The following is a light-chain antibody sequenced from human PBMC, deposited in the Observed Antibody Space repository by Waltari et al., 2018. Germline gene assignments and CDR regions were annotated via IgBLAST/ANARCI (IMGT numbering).Light chain of an antibody. CDR3: QVWDPNSDHLVV. CDR2: YDS. V-gene: IGLV3-21*04. CDR1: DIGRTN. Sequence: SYVLTQAPSVSVAPGQTATITCGGNDIGRTNVHWYQQKPGQAPIVVIYYDSDRPSGIPERFSGSNSENTATLTISRVEAGDEADYCCQVWDPNSDHLVVFGGGTKLTVL. J-gene: IGLJ2*01.